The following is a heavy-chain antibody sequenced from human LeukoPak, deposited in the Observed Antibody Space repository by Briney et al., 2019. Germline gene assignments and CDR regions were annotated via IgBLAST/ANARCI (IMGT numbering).Heavy chain of an antibody. J-gene: IGHJ4*02. CDR3: VRDRWRSNWFLDY. Sequence: SETLSLTCNVSNFSISSSSYYWGWIRQPPGKGLEWIGSIYYTASTYYNPSLKSRVTLSIDTSNNKFSLRLSSVTAADTAVYYCVRDRWRSNWFLDYWGQGTLVSVSS. D-gene: IGHD6-13*01. CDR1: NFSISSSSYY. V-gene: IGHV4-39*07. CDR2: IYYTAST.